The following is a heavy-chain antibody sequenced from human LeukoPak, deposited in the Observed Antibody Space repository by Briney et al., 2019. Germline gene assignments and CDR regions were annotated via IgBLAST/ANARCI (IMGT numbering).Heavy chain of an antibody. CDR3: TRAYYESSAYRHAVYFDY. Sequence: ASVKVSCKASGYTFNSSYMHWVRQAPGQGLEWMGIINPSDDSTRYAQKFQGRVTMTKDTSTNTVYMHLSSLSSDDTAVYYCTRAYYESSAYRHAVYFDYWGQGTLVTVSS. J-gene: IGHJ4*02. CDR1: GYTFNSSY. CDR2: INPSDDST. D-gene: IGHD3-22*01. V-gene: IGHV1-46*02.